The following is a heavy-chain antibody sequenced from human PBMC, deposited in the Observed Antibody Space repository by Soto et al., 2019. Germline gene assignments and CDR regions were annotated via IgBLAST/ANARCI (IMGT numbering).Heavy chain of an antibody. V-gene: IGHV4-39*01. J-gene: IGHJ4*02. D-gene: IGHD5-12*01. Sequence: QLQLQESGPGLVKPSETLSLTCTVSGGSISSSSYYWGWIRQPPGKGLEWIGSIYYSGSTYYNPSLKRRVTLSVDTSKNQFSLKLSSVTAADTAVYYCARRSSGYDRSAYWGQGTLVPVSS. CDR1: GGSISSSSYY. CDR3: ARRSSGYDRSAY. CDR2: IYYSGST.